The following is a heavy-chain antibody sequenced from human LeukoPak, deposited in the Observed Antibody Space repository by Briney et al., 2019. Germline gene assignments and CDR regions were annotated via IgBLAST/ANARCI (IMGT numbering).Heavy chain of an antibody. D-gene: IGHD1-26*01. CDR3: ARTGSYFSSDY. CDR1: GGSITSYY. CDR2: IYYSGST. V-gene: IGHV4-59*01. Sequence: SETLSPTCTVSGGSITSYYWSWIRQPPGKGLEWIGHIYYSGSTNYNPSLKSRVTISQDTSKNQFSLKLSSVTAADTAVYYCARTGSYFSSDYWGQGTLVTVSS. J-gene: IGHJ4*02.